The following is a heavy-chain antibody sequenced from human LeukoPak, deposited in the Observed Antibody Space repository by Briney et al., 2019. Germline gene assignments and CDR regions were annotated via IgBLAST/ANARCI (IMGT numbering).Heavy chain of an antibody. CDR2: IDNSGTS. V-gene: IGHV4-59*01. D-gene: IGHD5/OR15-5a*01. Sequence: SETLSLTCTFSGDSISPSYWTWVRQPPGKGLEWIGYIDNSGTSNYNPSLKSRVSMSVDTSKNQLSLNLGSVTAADTAVYYCARALREKRSGGTWGVIVSEWFDSWGPGTLVTVSS. J-gene: IGHJ5*01. CDR3: ARALREKRSGGTWGVIVSEWFDS. CDR1: GDSISPSY.